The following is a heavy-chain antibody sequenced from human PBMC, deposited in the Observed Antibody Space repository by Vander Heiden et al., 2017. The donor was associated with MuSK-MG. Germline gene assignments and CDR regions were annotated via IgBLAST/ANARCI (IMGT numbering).Heavy chain of an antibody. V-gene: IGHV3-23*01. CDR3: AKDPNGPLGG. D-gene: IGHD2-8*01. J-gene: IGHJ4*02. CDR2: INPDATDT. CDR1: GFIFGSFV. Sequence: EVQLLEPGGGLVKPGGSLRPSCAASGFIFGSFVMTWARQAPGKGLEFVANINPDATDTHYADSVRGRFTISRDNSNNMIHLQMNSLRAGDTALYYCAKDPNGPLGGWGQGTLVTVSS.